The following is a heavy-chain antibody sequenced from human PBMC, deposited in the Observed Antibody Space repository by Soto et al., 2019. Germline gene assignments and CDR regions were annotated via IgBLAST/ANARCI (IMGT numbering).Heavy chain of an antibody. CDR3: ARLQGIAVAGGAFDY. J-gene: IGHJ4*02. CDR1: GGSISSSNW. Sequence: PSETLSLTCAVSGGSISSSNWWSWVRQPPGKGLEWIGEIYHSGSTNYNPSLKSRVTISVDKSKNQFSLKLSSVTAADTAVYYCARLQGIAVAGGAFDYWGPGTLVTVSS. V-gene: IGHV4-4*02. CDR2: IYHSGST. D-gene: IGHD6-19*01.